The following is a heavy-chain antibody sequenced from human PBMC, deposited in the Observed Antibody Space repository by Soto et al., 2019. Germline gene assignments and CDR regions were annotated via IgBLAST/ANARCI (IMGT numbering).Heavy chain of an antibody. J-gene: IGHJ4*02. V-gene: IGHV4-34*01. CDR2: INHSGST. Sequence: QVQLQQWGAGLLKPSETLSLTCAVYGGSFSGYYWSWIRQPPGKGLEWIGEINHSGSTNYNPSLKSRVTISVDTSKNQFSLKLSSVTAADTAVYYCARVGSAVQLERQRVRRPFDYWGQGTLVTVSS. CDR1: GGSFSGYY. D-gene: IGHD1-1*01. CDR3: ARVGSAVQLERQRVRRPFDY.